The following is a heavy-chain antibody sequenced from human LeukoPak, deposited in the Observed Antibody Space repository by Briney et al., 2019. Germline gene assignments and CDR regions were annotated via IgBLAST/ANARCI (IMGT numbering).Heavy chain of an antibody. CDR2: IYYSGST. CDR1: GGSISSYY. Sequence: SETLSLTCTVSGGSISSYYCSWMRQPPGKGLEWIGYIYYSGSTNYNPSLKSRVTISVDTSKNQFSLKLSSVTAADTAVYYCARVEVRPMVRGVIDYWGQGTLVTVSS. D-gene: IGHD3-10*01. V-gene: IGHV4-59*01. J-gene: IGHJ4*02. CDR3: ARVEVRPMVRGVIDY.